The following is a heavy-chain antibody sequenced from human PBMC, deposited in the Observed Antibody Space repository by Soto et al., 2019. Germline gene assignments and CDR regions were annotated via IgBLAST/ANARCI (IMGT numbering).Heavy chain of an antibody. CDR3: ARDLTPYYFDY. CDR2: IWYDGSNK. V-gene: IGHV3-33*01. Sequence: QVQLVESGGGVVQPGRSLRLSCAASGFTFSSYGMHWVRQAPGKGLEWVAVIWYDGSNKYYADSVKGRFTISRDNSKNTLYLQMNSLRAEDTAVYYCARDLTPYYFDYWGQGTLVTVSS. CDR1: GFTFSSYG. J-gene: IGHJ4*02.